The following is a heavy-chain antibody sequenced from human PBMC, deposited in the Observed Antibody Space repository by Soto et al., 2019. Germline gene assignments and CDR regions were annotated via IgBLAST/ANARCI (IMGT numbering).Heavy chain of an antibody. V-gene: IGHV3-11*01. Sequence: GGSLRLSCAASGFTFSDYYMSWIRQAPGKGLEWVSYISGSGSTIYYADSVKGRFTIFRDNAKNSLHPQMNSLRAEDTAVYYCASGVAASHFYYYYMDVWGKGTTVTVSS. CDR2: ISGSGSTI. CDR3: ASGVAASHFYYYYMDV. D-gene: IGHD2-15*01. J-gene: IGHJ6*03. CDR1: GFTFSDYY.